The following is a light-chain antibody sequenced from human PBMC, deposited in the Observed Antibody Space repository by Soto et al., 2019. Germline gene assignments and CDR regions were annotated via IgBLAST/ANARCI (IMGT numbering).Light chain of an antibody. V-gene: IGKV3-15*01. J-gene: IGKJ1*01. CDR2: GAS. CDR1: QSVSSN. Sequence: EIVMTQSPATLSVSPGERATLSCRASQSVSSNLAWYQQKPGQAPRLLIYGASTRATGNTARFSGSGSGTELTLTISSLQSEDFAVYYCQQYNNWPPWTFGQGTKVEIK. CDR3: QQYNNWPPWT.